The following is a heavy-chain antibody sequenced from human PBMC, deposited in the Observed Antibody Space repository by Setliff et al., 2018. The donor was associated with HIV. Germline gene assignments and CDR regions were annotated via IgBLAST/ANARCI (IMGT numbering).Heavy chain of an antibody. CDR1: GGSISSYY. CDR2: IDNSGST. D-gene: IGHD1-1*01. V-gene: IGHV4-59*08. CDR3: ARHAPRNHDLAGVFYPYYMDV. J-gene: IGHJ6*03. Sequence: PSETLSLTCTVSGGSISSYYWSWIRQPPGKGLEWIGYIDNSGSTNYNPSLKSRVTISVDTSKTQFSLKLSSVTAADTAVYYCARHAPRNHDLAGVFYPYYMDVWGKGTTVTVSS.